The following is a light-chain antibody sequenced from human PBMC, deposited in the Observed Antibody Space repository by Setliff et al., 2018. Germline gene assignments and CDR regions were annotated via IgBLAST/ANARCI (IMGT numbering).Light chain of an antibody. CDR3: SSYAGSNNPYV. V-gene: IGLV2-8*01. J-gene: IGLJ1*01. Sequence: SVLTQPPSASGSPGQSVTISCTGTSSDVGGYNYVSWYQQHPGKAPKLMIYEVSKRPSGVPDRFSGSKSGNTASLTVSGLQAEDEADYYCSSYAGSNNPYVFGTGTK. CDR1: SSDVGGYNY. CDR2: EVS.